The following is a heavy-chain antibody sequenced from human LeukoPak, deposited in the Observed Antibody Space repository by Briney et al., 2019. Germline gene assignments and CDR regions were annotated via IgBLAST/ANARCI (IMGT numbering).Heavy chain of an antibody. Sequence: GGSLRLSCAVSGSTFSAYNMHWVRQAPGKGLDWVAVVKDDGSYTSYAASVKGRFTISRDNSRNTVVLQMNSLSVDDTAIYYCARQSLAASGLDSWGQGMLVTVSS. D-gene: IGHD6-13*01. J-gene: IGHJ4*02. CDR1: GSTFSAYN. CDR3: ARQSLAASGLDS. CDR2: VKDDGSYT. V-gene: IGHV3-30*04.